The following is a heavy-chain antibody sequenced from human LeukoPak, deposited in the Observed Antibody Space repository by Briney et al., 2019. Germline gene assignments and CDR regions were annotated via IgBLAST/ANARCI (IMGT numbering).Heavy chain of an antibody. CDR2: ISYDGSNK. V-gene: IGHV3-30-3*01. Sequence: GSLRLSCAASGFTFSSYAMHWVRQAPGKGLEWVAVISYDGSNKYYADSVKGRFTISRDNSKNTLYLQMNSLRAEDTAVYYCAKDLYDFWSGPIWGQGTLVTVSS. CDR3: AKDLYDFWSGPI. J-gene: IGHJ4*02. CDR1: GFTFSSYA. D-gene: IGHD3-3*01.